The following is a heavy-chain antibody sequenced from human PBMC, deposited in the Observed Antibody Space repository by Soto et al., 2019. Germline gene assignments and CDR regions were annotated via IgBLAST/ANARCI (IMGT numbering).Heavy chain of an antibody. CDR2: IYYSGST. CDR1: GGSVSSGSYY. V-gene: IGHV4-61*01. CDR3: ARDRMGDHSFDI. Sequence: SETLSLTCTVSGGSVSSGSYYWSWIRQPPGKGLEWIGYIYYSGSTNYNPSLKRRVTISVDASKNQFSLKLSSVTAADTAVYYCARDRMGDHSFDIWGQGTMVTVS. D-gene: IGHD3-16*01. J-gene: IGHJ3*02.